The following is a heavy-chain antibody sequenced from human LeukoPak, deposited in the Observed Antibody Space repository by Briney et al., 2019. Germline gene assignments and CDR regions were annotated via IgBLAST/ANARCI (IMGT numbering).Heavy chain of an antibody. CDR1: GYTFTSYD. D-gene: IGHD3-3*01. V-gene: IGHV1-8*03. J-gene: IGHJ5*02. CDR2: MNPSSGNT. Sequence: ASVKVSCKASGYTFTSYDINWVRQATGQGLEWMGWMNPSSGNTGYAQKFQGRVTITRNTSISTAYMELSSLRSEDTAVYYCARAGEYYDFWSGPRGGWFDPWGQGTLVTVSS. CDR3: ARAGEYYDFWSGPRGGWFDP.